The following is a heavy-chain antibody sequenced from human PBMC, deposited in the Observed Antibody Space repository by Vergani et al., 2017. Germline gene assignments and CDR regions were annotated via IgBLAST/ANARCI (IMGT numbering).Heavy chain of an antibody. D-gene: IGHD3-22*01. Sequence: EQLLESGGDLVQPGGSLRLSCIASGFTFRIYGMHWVRQAPGKGLEWVAFIRYDGTKRFYGDSVKGRFTISRDNSQTTVFLQMNSLRADDSAVYYCTKAGQYDSDNFHDSWGQGALVTVAS. CDR1: GFTFRIYG. CDR3: TKAGQYDSDNFHDS. CDR2: IRYDGTKR. V-gene: IGHV3-30*02. J-gene: IGHJ1*01.